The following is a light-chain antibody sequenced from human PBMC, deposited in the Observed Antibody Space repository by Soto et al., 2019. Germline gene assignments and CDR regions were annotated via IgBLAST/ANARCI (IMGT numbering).Light chain of an antibody. CDR2: DVN. J-gene: IGLJ1*01. CDR1: SSDVGGYNY. CDR3: CSYGGSFYV. V-gene: IGLV2-11*01. Sequence: QPVLTQPHSVSGSPGQSVAISCSGTSSDVGGYNYVSWYQQHPGKVPKLIIFDVNKRPSGVPDRFSGSKSGSTASLTISGLQAEDEADYYCCSYGGSFYVVGTGTKLTVL.